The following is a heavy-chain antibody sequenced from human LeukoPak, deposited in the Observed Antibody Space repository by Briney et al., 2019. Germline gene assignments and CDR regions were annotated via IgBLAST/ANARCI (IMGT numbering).Heavy chain of an antibody. D-gene: IGHD4-17*01. CDR3: ARWSTVTRD. J-gene: IGHJ4*02. V-gene: IGHV3-23*01. CDR2: ISGSGGST. Sequence: QPGGSLRLSCAASGFTFSSYAMSWVRQTPGKGLEWVSVISGSGGSTYYADSVKGRFTISRDNSKNTLYLQMNSLRAEDTAVYYCARWSTVTRDWGQGTLVTVSS. CDR1: GFTFSSYA.